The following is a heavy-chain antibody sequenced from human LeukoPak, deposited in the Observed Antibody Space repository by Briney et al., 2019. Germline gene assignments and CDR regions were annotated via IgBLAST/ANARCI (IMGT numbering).Heavy chain of an antibody. CDR1: GGTFSSYA. D-gene: IGHD5-18*01. CDR2: MNPNSGNT. CDR3: ARGPGYSYGRDYGMDV. Sequence: ASVNVSCKASGGTFSSYAISWARQARGQGREWMGWMNPNSGNTGYAQTFQGRVTMTRNTSISTAYMELSSLRSEDTAVYYCARGPGYSYGRDYGMDVWGQGTTVTVSS. J-gene: IGHJ6*02. V-gene: IGHV1-8*02.